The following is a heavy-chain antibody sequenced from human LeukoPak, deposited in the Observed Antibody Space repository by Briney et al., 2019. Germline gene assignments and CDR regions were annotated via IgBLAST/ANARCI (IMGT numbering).Heavy chain of an antibody. CDR2: IFYSGST. CDR3: ARDQGLTIFGVVHNWFDP. D-gene: IGHD3-3*01. Sequence: SETLSLTCTVSGGSISTSNYYWGWIRQPPGKGLEWIGNIFYSGSTYYSPSLKSRVTISLDTSRNQFSLKLTSVTAADTAVYYCARDQGLTIFGVVHNWFDPWGQGTLVTVSS. V-gene: IGHV4-39*07. J-gene: IGHJ5*02. CDR1: GGSISTSNYY.